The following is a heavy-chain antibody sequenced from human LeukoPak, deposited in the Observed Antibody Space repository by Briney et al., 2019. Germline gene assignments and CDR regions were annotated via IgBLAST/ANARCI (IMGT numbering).Heavy chain of an antibody. CDR3: AGAYDYVWGSYRPYYFDY. Sequence: GGSLRLSCAASGFTFSSYSMNWVRQAPGKGLEWVSYISSSSSNIYYADSVKGRFTISRDNAKNSLYLQMNSLRAEDTAVYYCAGAYDYVWGSYRPYYFDYWGQGTLVTVSS. J-gene: IGHJ4*02. V-gene: IGHV3-48*01. CDR2: ISSSSSNI. CDR1: GFTFSSYS. D-gene: IGHD3-16*02.